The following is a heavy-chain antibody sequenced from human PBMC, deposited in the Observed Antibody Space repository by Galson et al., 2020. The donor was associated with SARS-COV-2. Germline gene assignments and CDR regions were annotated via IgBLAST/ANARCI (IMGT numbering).Heavy chain of an antibody. CDR2: ISRSGGST. CDR1: GFTFSSYA. D-gene: IGHD1-7*01. J-gene: IGHJ4*02. CDR3: AKDTRYNWNYGDY. V-gene: IGHV3-23*01. Sequence: GESLKISCAASGFTFSSYAMSWVRQAPGKGLEWVSAISRSGGSTYYADSVKGRFTISRANSKNTLYLQMNSLRAEDTAVYYCAKDTRYNWNYGDYWGQGTLVTVSS.